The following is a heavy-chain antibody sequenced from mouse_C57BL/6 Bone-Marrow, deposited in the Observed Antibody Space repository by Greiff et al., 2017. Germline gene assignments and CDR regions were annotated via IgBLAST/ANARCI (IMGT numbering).Heavy chain of an antibody. CDR2: IDPSDSDT. CDR3: ARALSAWCAY. J-gene: IGHJ3*01. Sequence: QVQLQQPGAELVMPGASVKLSCKASGYTFTSYWMHWVKQRPGQGLEWIGEIDPSDSDTNYNQKFKGKSTLTVDKSSSTAYMQLSSLTSEDSAVYYCARALSAWCAYWGQGALVTVSA. CDR1: GYTFTSYW. V-gene: IGHV1-69*01. D-gene: IGHD1-1*02.